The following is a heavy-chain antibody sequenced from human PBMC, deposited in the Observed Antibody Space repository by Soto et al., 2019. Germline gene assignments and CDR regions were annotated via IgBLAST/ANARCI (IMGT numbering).Heavy chain of an antibody. CDR3: ARHEGITMVRGVIITFQEPRWFDP. V-gene: IGHV4-30-4*01. J-gene: IGHJ5*02. CDR2: IYYSGNT. D-gene: IGHD3-10*01. CDR1: GDSISSGDYY. Sequence: SSETLSLTCTVSGDSISSGDYYWSWIRQPPGKGLEWIGCIYYSGNTYYNPSLKRRFSISVDTSKNQFSLKLSSVTAADTAVYYCARHEGITMVRGVIITFQEPRWFDPWGQGTLVTVSS.